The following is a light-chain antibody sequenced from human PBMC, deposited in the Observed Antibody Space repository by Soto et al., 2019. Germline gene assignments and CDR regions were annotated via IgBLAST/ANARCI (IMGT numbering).Light chain of an antibody. CDR2: AAS. J-gene: IGKJ3*01. CDR1: QDIRNF. V-gene: IGKV1-27*01. Sequence: DIQMTQSPTSLSASVGDRVTITCRASQDIRNFVAWYQQKPGKAPKLLIYAASTLQSGVPSRFSGSGSGTDFTLTINGLQPEDVANYSCQQYSSVPVFGPGTKVEIK. CDR3: QQYSSVPV.